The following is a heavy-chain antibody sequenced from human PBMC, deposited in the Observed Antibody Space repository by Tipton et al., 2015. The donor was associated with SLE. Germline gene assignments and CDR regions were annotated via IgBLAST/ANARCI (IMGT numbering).Heavy chain of an antibody. V-gene: IGHV3-23*01. CDR1: EFTFSIYA. Sequence: SLRLSCAASEFTFSIYAMSWVRQAPGKGLEWVSVTSGSGSTTYYADSVKGRFSISRDNSKNTVYLQMNSLRAEDTAIYYCAKHQNSDSSGYPQWAFDIWGRGTLVTVSS. J-gene: IGHJ2*01. CDR2: TSGSGSTT. CDR3: AKHQNSDSSGYPQWAFDI. D-gene: IGHD3-22*01.